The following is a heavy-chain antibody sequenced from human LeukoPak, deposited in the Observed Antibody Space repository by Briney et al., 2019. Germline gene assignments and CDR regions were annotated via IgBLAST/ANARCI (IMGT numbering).Heavy chain of an antibody. CDR3: ARVGYNSGYDYGLYYYYMDV. CDR2: INPSGGST. D-gene: IGHD5-12*01. V-gene: IGHV1-46*01. CDR1: GYIFTNYG. Sequence: ASVKVSCKASGYIFTNYGISWVRQAPGQGLEWMGIINPSGGSTSYAQKFQGRVTMTRDTSISTAYMELSRLRSDDTAVYYCARVGYNSGYDYGLYYYYMDVWGKGTTVTVSS. J-gene: IGHJ6*03.